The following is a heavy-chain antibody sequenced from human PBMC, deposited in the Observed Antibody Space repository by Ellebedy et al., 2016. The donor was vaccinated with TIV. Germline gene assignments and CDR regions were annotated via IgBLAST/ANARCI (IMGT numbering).Heavy chain of an antibody. Sequence: ASVKVSCKASGGTFSSYAISWVRQAPGQGLEWMGGIIPILGIANYAQKFQGRVTITADKSTSTAYMELSSLRSEDTAVYYCARIIGQLGNYYYYDMDVWGHGTTVTVSS. V-gene: IGHV1-69*10. D-gene: IGHD6-6*01. J-gene: IGHJ6*02. CDR2: IIPILGIA. CDR3: ARIIGQLGNYYYYDMDV. CDR1: GGTFSSYA.